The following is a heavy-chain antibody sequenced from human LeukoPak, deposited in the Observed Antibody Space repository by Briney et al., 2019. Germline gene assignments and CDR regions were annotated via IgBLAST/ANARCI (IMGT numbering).Heavy chain of an antibody. J-gene: IGHJ4*02. CDR2: INHSGST. CDR3: ARRYSSGWYSFLDY. V-gene: IGHV4-34*01. Sequence: SETLSLTCAVYGGSFSGYYWSWIRQPPGKGLEWIGEINHSGSTNYNPSLKSRVTISVDTSKSQFSLKLSSVTAADTAVYYCARRYSSGWYSFLDYWGQGTLVTVSS. CDR1: GGSFSGYY. D-gene: IGHD6-19*01.